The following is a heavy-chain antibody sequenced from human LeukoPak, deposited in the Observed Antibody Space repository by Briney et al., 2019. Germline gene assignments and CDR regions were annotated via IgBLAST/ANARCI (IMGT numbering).Heavy chain of an antibody. Sequence: SETLSLTCAVYGGSFSGYYWSWIRQPPGKGLEWNGEINHSGSTNYNPSLKSRVTISVDTSKNQFSLKLSSVTAADTAVYYCARASYYGDYVVWGQGTLVTVSS. J-gene: IGHJ4*02. V-gene: IGHV4-34*01. CDR3: ARASYYGDYVV. CDR1: GGSFSGYY. CDR2: INHSGST. D-gene: IGHD4-17*01.